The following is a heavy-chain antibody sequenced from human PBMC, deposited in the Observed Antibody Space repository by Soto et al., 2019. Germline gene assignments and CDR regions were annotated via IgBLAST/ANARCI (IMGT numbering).Heavy chain of an antibody. V-gene: IGHV4-30-4*01. D-gene: IGHD3-22*01. Sequence: QVQLQESGPGLVKPSQTLSLTCTVSGGSISSGDYYWSWIRQPPGKGLEWIGYIYYSGSTYYNPSLKSRGTISVDTSKNQFSLKLSSVTAADTAVYYCARARRGHYYDSSGWGQGTLVTVSS. CDR2: IYYSGST. CDR3: ARARRGHYYDSSG. J-gene: IGHJ4*02. CDR1: GGSISSGDYY.